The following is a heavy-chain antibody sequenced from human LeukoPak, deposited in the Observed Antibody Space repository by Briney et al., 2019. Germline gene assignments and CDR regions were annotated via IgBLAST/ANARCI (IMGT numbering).Heavy chain of an antibody. D-gene: IGHD2-2*02. CDR3: ARYCSSTNCYKGGFDP. CDR2: IYYSGST. J-gene: IGHJ5*02. V-gene: IGHV4-31*03. CDR1: GGSISSGGYY. Sequence: SETLALTCTVSGGSISSGGYYWSWIRQHPGKGLEWIGYIYYSGSTYSNPSLKSRVTISVDTSKNQFSLNLSSVTAADTAVYYCARYCSSTNCYKGGFDPWGQGTLVTVSS.